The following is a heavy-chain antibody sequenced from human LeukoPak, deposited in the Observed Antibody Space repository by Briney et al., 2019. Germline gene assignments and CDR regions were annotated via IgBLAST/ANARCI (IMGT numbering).Heavy chain of an antibody. CDR2: INPSDGST. V-gene: IGHV1-46*01. D-gene: IGHD3-16*01. CDR3: AGGGDSDDPWFDP. Sequence: GASVKVSCKAFDYTFTKYYIHWVRQAPGQGLEWMGIINPSDGSTTYTQKFQGRVTMTRDTSTSTVYMELSRLRSDDTAVYYCAGGGDSDDPWFDPWGQGTLVTVSS. J-gene: IGHJ5*02. CDR1: DYTFTKYY.